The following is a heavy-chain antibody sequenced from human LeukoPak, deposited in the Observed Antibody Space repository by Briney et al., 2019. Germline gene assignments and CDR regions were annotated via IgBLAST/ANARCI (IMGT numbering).Heavy chain of an antibody. CDR1: ESAFSSYE. V-gene: IGHV3-48*03. CDR2: ISNTGNTI. Sequence: GGSLRLSCTTYESAFSSYEMNWIRQAPGKGLEWVSYISNTGNTIYYTDSVKGRFTVSRDNAKNSLYLQMNSLRAEDTALYYCAGGLGSGWRYWGQGTPVTVSS. CDR3: AGGLGSGWRY. D-gene: IGHD6-19*01. J-gene: IGHJ4*02.